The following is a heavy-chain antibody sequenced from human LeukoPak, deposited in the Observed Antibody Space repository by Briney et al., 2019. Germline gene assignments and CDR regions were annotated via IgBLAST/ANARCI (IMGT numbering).Heavy chain of an antibody. V-gene: IGHV4-34*01. J-gene: IGHJ4*02. D-gene: IGHD3-16*01. CDR3: ARRGGGNYPYCFDY. Sequence: PSETLSLTCAIYTESYSDSLSASYWSWIRRPPGKGLEWIGEIDRYGTTNYSPSLKSRVTISMQTSKSQFSLNLNSVTDADTAVYYCARRGGGNYPYCFDYWGRGTPVTVSS. CDR2: IDRYGTT. CDR1: TESYSDSLSASY.